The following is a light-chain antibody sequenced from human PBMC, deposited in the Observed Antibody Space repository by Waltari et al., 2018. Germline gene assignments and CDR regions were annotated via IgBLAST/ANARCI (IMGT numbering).Light chain of an antibody. J-gene: IGKJ4*01. V-gene: IGKV1-39*01. CDR2: DAS. Sequence: DIQMTHSPSSLSASVGDRVTITCRASQFIKNYLNWYQQGPGKAPKFLISDASSLQSGVPSRFSGSGYGTDFTLTISSLQAEDFATYFCQQGYSLPVTFGGGTKVDIK. CDR1: QFIKNY. CDR3: QQGYSLPVT.